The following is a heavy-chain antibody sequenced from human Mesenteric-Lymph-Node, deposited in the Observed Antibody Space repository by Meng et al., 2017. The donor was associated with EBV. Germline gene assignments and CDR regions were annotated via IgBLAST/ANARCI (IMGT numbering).Heavy chain of an antibody. CDR2: TYYRSKWYN. CDR3: AGVGSTISTDWFDT. Sequence: LQHTVPPPVPPPHTLSRTCAISGNSVSNLNGGWNRNMQSPSRGLEWLVRTYYRSKWYNDYAVSVKGRITINPDTTKNQVSLQLNSVTPEDTAVYYCAGVGSTISTDWFDTWGQGTLVTVSS. D-gene: IGHD3-9*01. V-gene: IGHV6-1*01. J-gene: IGHJ5*02. CDR1: GNSVSNLNGG.